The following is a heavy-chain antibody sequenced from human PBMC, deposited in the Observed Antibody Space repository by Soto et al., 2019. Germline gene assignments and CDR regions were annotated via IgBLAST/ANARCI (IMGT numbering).Heavy chain of an antibody. V-gene: IGHV3-23*01. CDR3: ARTRVPTGTYYYYYGMDV. J-gene: IGHJ6*02. CDR1: GFTFSSYA. Sequence: SGGSLRLSCAASGFTFSSYAMSWVRQAPGKXLEWVSAISGSGGSTYYADSVKGRFTISRDNSKNTLYLQMNSLRAEDTAVYYCARTRVPTGTYYYYYGMDVWGQGTTVTVSS. D-gene: IGHD1-1*01. CDR2: ISGSGGST.